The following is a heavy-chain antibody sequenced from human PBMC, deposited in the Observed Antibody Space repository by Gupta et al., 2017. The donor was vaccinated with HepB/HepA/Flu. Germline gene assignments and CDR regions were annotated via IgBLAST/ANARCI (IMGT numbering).Heavy chain of an antibody. D-gene: IGHD4-17*01. J-gene: IGHJ4*02. CDR3: AKELHDYGGNYHFDY. V-gene: IGHV3-30*04. CDR2: IAYDATRQ. CDR1: GFTFSNYA. Sequence: QVQLVESGGGVVQPGRSLRLSCAASGFTFSNYAMHWVRQAPGKGLEWVALIAYDATRQYYADSVKGRFTISRDNSKNTLYLQMTSLRPEDTAVYYCAKELHDYGGNYHFDYWGQGTLVTVSS.